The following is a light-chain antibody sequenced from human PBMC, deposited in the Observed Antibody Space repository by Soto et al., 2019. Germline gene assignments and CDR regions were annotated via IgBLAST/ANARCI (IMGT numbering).Light chain of an antibody. CDR1: PSNIGTNT. J-gene: IGLJ1*01. CDR3: AAWDDRLNGFYV. V-gene: IGLV1-44*01. CDR2: SST. Sequence: QSVLTQPPSASGTPGQTVTISCSGSPSNIGTNTVNWYLHVPGTAPKLLIYSSTKRPSGVPDRFSGSKSGSSASLAISGLQSEDEGDYYCAAWDDRLNGFYVLGTGTKLTVL.